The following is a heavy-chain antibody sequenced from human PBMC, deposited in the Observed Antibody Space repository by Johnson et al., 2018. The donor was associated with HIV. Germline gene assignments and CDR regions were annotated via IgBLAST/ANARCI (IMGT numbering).Heavy chain of an antibody. Sequence: VQLVESGGGVVQPGGSLRLSCAASGFTFSNAWMSWVRQAPGKGLEWVSAISGSGGSTYYADSVKGRFTLSRDNSKNTLYLQMNSLRAEDTAVYYCAKERDSGSYFDAFELWGQGTMVTVSS. CDR2: ISGSGGST. CDR3: AKERDSGSYFDAFEL. V-gene: IGHV3-23*04. D-gene: IGHD1-26*01. CDR1: GFTFSNAW. J-gene: IGHJ3*01.